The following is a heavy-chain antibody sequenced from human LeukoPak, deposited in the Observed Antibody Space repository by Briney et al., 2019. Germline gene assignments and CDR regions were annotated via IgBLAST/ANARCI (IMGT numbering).Heavy chain of an antibody. V-gene: IGHV5-51*01. D-gene: IGHD4-17*01. CDR2: IYPGDSDT. CDR3: ARLALHDYGDYVADY. J-gene: IGHJ4*02. Sequence: GESLKISCQGSGYSFTSYWIGWVRQMPGKGLEWMGIIYPGDSDTRYSPSFQGQVTISADKSISTAYLQWSSLKASDTAMYYCARLALHDYGDYVADYWGQGTLVTVSS. CDR1: GYSFTSYW.